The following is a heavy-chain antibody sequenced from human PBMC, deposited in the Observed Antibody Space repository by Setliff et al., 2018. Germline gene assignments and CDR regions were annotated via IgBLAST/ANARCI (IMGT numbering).Heavy chain of an antibody. CDR2: IIPTLLGPA. V-gene: IGHV1-69*13. D-gene: IGHD6-6*01. J-gene: IGHJ6*03. CDR1: GGTFSSNG. Sequence: SVKVSCKTSGGTFSSNGFSWVRQAPGRGLEWMGGIIPTLLGPANYAQKFQGRVTITADESTSTVFMELSSLRSEDTAVYYCARLPARRRYYYYMDVWGGGTTVTVSS. CDR3: ARLPARRRYYYYMDV.